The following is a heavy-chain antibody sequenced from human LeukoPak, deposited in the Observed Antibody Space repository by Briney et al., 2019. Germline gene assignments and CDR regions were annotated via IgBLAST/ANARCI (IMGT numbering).Heavy chain of an antibody. J-gene: IGHJ6*03. Sequence: GGSLRLSCAASGFSFSSYNMNWVRQTPGKGLEWVSSITSSSTYTFYADSVKGGFTISRDNARNSLYLQMNSLRAEDTAVYYCARDPYSGTYGDTYYYYMDVWGKGTTVTISS. CDR3: ARDPYSGTYGDTYYYYMDV. D-gene: IGHD1-26*01. CDR1: GFSFSSYN. CDR2: ITSSSTYT. V-gene: IGHV3-21*01.